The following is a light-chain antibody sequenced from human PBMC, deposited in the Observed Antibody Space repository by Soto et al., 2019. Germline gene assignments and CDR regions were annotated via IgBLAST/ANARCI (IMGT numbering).Light chain of an antibody. CDR2: KAS. CDR1: QSVHTW. Sequence: DIQMTQSPSSLSGSVGDRVTITCRASQSVHTWLAWYQQKPGKAPKLLISKASTLESGVPSRFSGSGSGTEFTLTISSLQPDDFAVYYCQQYYRYPWTFGQGTKVDIK. CDR3: QQYYRYPWT. V-gene: IGKV1-5*03. J-gene: IGKJ1*01.